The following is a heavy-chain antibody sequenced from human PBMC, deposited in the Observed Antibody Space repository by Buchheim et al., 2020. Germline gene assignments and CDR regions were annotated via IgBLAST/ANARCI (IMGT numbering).Heavy chain of an antibody. V-gene: IGHV1-69*01. CDR2: IIHIFGTA. CDR1: GGTFSSYA. D-gene: IGHD3-22*01. Sequence: QVQLVQSGAEVKKPGSSVKVSCKASGGTFSSYAISWVRQAPGQGLEWMGGIIHIFGTANYAQKFQGRVTITADESTSTAYMELSSLRSEDTAVYYCAIVKYYYDSSGYYYYYYGMDVWGQGTT. CDR3: AIVKYYYDSSGYYYYYYGMDV. J-gene: IGHJ6*02.